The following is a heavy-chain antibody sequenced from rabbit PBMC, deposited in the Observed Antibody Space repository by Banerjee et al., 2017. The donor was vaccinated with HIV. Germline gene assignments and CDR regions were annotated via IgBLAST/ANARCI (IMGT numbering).Heavy chain of an antibody. D-gene: IGHD1-1*01. CDR2: IYAGSSCST. CDR3: ARDLTGVIGWNFNL. Sequence: QEQLEESGADLVKPEGSLTLTCTASGFSFSNGYVMCWFRQAPGKGLEWIACIYAGSSCSTWYASWAKGRFTISKTSSTTVTLQMTSLTAADTATYFCARDLTGVIGWNFNLWGQGTLVTVS. CDR1: GFSFSNGYV. J-gene: IGHJ4*01. V-gene: IGHV1S45*01.